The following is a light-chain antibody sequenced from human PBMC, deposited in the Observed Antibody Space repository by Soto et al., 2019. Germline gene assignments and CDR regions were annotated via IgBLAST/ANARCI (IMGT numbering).Light chain of an antibody. CDR3: QLRSNWPPRFT. Sequence: EIVLTQSPATLSLSPGERATLSCRASQSVSSYLAWYQQKPGQAPRLLIYDASSRATGIPARFSGSGSGTDFTRTISSLEPEDFAVYYCQLRSNWPPRFTFGPGTTVDIK. CDR2: DAS. V-gene: IGKV3-11*01. CDR1: QSVSSY. J-gene: IGKJ3*01.